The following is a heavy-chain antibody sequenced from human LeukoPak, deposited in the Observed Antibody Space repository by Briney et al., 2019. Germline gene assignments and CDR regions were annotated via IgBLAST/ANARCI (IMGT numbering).Heavy chain of an antibody. CDR3: AKDQITIFGVVIDRGAFDI. J-gene: IGHJ3*02. V-gene: IGHV3-23*01. CDR2: ISGSGGST. CDR1: GFTFSSYA. D-gene: IGHD3-3*01. Sequence: GGSLRLSCAASGFTFSSYAMSWVRQAPGKGLEWVSAISGSGGSTYYADSVKGRFTISRDNSKNTLYLQMNSLRAEDTAVYYCAKDQITIFGVVIDRGAFDIWGQGTMVTVSS.